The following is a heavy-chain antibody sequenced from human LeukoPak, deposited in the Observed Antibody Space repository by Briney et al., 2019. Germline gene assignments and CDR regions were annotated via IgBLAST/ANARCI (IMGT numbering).Heavy chain of an antibody. V-gene: IGHV3-15*07. CDR2: IKSKTDGGTT. J-gene: IGHJ4*02. Sequence: PGGSLRLSCAASGFTFTNAWMNWVRQAPGKGLEWVGRIKSKTDGGTTDYAAPVKGRFTISRDDSENTLYLQVNSLKTEDTAVYYCTRIFRTAHFDYWGQGTPVTVSP. CDR3: TRIFRTAHFDY. D-gene: IGHD2/OR15-2a*01. CDR1: GFTFTNAW.